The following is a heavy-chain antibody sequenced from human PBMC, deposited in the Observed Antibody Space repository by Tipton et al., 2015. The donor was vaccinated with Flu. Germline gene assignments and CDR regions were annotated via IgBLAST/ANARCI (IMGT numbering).Heavy chain of an antibody. D-gene: IGHD3-16*01. Sequence: SLILSCAASGFTFSDFAMHWVRQAPGKGLEYVSAISTSGNRTYYANSVKGRFTISRDNSKNTLYLQMGSLRAEDMAVYYCASASRYSFAFTWGQGTLVTVSS. J-gene: IGHJ4*02. CDR3: ASASRYSFAFT. CDR1: GFTFSDFA. V-gene: IGHV3-64*01. CDR2: ISTSGNRT.